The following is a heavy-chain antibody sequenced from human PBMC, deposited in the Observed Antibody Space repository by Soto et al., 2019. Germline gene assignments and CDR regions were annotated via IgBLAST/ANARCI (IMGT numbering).Heavy chain of an antibody. V-gene: IGHV3-23*01. CDR1: GFTFSSYA. CDR3: AKVLGDSSGYYYGFDY. CDR2: ISGSGGST. D-gene: IGHD3-22*01. Sequence: PGGSLRLSCAASGFTFSSYAMSWVRQAPGKGLEWVSAISGSGGSTYYADSVKGRFTISRDNSKNTLYLQMNSLRAEDTAVYYCAKVLGDSSGYYYGFDYWGQGTLVTVSS. J-gene: IGHJ4*02.